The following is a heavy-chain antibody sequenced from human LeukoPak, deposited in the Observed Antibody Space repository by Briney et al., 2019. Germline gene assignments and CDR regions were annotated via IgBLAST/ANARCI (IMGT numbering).Heavy chain of an antibody. Sequence: SETLSLTCTVSGGSISSSSYYWGWIRQPPGKGLEWIGSIYYSGSTYYNPSLKGRVTISVDTSKNQFSLKLSSVTAADTAVYYCARDRVPVDYWGQGTLVTVSS. D-gene: IGHD3-10*01. J-gene: IGHJ4*02. V-gene: IGHV4-39*07. CDR1: GGSISSSSYY. CDR2: IYYSGST. CDR3: ARDRVPVDY.